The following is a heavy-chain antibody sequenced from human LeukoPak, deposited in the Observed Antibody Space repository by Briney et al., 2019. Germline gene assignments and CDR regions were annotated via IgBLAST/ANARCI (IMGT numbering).Heavy chain of an antibody. CDR2: IGTKVYGGTT. V-gene: IGHV3-49*04. J-gene: IGHJ4*02. Sequence: PGGSLRLSCTGSGLTFADYALTWVRQAPGKGLEWVGFIGTKVYGGTTEYAASVKGRFTISRDDSKSIAYLHMNSLKTDDTAVYYCAGGNFWSGYWIDYWGQGTLLTVST. CDR1: GLTFADYA. CDR3: AGGNFWSGYWIDY. D-gene: IGHD3-3*01.